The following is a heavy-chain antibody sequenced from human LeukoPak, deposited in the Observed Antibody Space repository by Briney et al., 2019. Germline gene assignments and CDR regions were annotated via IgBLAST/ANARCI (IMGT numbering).Heavy chain of an antibody. CDR3: ARVADCTNGVCYSDYYYYMDV. CDR1: GGPISSYY. V-gene: IGHV4-59*01. D-gene: IGHD2-8*01. Sequence: SETLSLTCTVSGGPISSYYWGWIRQPPGKGLEWIGYIYYSGSTNYNPSLKSRVTISVDTSKNQFSLKLSSVTAADTAVYYCARVADCTNGVCYSDYYYYMDVWGKGTTVTVSS. CDR2: IYYSGST. J-gene: IGHJ6*03.